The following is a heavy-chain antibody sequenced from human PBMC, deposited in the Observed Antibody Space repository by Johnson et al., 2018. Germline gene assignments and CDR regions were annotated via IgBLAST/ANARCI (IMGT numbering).Heavy chain of an antibody. CDR2: ISSSDSYI. Sequence: EVQLVESGGGLVKPGGSLRLSCAASGFTFSGYSMNWVRQAPGKGLEWVSSISSSDSYIYYADSLKGRFTISRDNAKKSLYLQMNSLRAEDTAVYYCARGGDYHYYYYMDVWGKGTTVTVSS. J-gene: IGHJ6*03. CDR3: ARGGDYHYYYYMDV. CDR1: GFTFSGYS. D-gene: IGHD4-17*01. V-gene: IGHV3-21*01.